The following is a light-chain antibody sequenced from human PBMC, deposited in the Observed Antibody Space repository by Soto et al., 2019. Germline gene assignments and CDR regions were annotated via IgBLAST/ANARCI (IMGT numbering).Light chain of an antibody. CDR1: QSVSTN. CDR3: QQCNNWPSWT. Sequence: EIVMTQSPATLSVSPGERATLSCRASQSVSTNLAWYQQKPGQAPGLLIYGASTRATGIPARFSGSGSGTEFTLTISSLQSEDSAVYYCQQCNNWPSWTFGQGTKVEIK. J-gene: IGKJ1*01. V-gene: IGKV3-15*01. CDR2: GAS.